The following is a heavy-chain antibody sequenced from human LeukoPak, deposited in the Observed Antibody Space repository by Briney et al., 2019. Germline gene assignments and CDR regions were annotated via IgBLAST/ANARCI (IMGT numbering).Heavy chain of an antibody. Sequence: SETLSLTCTVSGGSISSSSYYWGWIRQPPGKGLEWIGSIYYSGSTYYNPSLKSRVTISVDTSKNQFSLKLSSVTAADTAVYYCARVTTAVAGTGFPFDYWGQGTLVTVSS. CDR1: GGSISSSSYY. J-gene: IGHJ4*02. V-gene: IGHV4-39*07. CDR3: ARVTTAVAGTGFPFDY. CDR2: IYYSGST. D-gene: IGHD6-19*01.